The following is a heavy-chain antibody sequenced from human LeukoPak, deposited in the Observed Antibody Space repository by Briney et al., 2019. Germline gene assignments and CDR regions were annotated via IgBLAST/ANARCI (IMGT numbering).Heavy chain of an antibody. D-gene: IGHD6-13*01. CDR3: AKVMSVGLAAAEDY. Sequence: SGGSLRLSCAASGFTFTNYAMTWVRQAPGKGLEWVSGISGSGGSTYYADSVKGRFTISRDNSKNTLYLQMNSLRAEDTAVYYCAKVMSVGLAAAEDYWGQGSLVTVSP. CDR2: ISGSGGST. CDR1: GFTFTNYA. J-gene: IGHJ4*02. V-gene: IGHV3-23*01.